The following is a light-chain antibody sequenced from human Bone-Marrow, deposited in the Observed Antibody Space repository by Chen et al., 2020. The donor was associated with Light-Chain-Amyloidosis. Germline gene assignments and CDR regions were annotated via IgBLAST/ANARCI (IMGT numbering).Light chain of an antibody. J-gene: IGLJ3*02. CDR2: DDS. CDR3: HVWARSSDRPV. Sequence: SYVLTQPSSVSVAPGQTATIACGGNNIGSTSVHWYQHAPGQAPLLVLYDDSDLPSGIPERLSGCNYRNTAPLTMSRVESGDEAGYYCHVWARSSDRPVFGGGTKLTVL. V-gene: IGLV3-21*02. CDR1: NIGSTS.